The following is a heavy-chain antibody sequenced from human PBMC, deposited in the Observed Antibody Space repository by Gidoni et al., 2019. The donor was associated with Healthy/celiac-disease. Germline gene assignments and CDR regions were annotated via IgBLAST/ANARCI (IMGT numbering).Heavy chain of an antibody. CDR3: AHRNYDFWSGYYDFDY. D-gene: IGHD3-3*01. V-gene: IGHV2-5*01. CDR2: IYWNDDK. Sequence: QITLKESGPTLVKPTQTLTLTCTFSGFSLSTHGVGVGWIRQPPGKALEWLALIYWNDDKRYSPSLKSRLTITKDTSKNQVVLTMTNMDPVDTATYYCAHRNYDFWSGYYDFDYWGQGTLVTVSS. J-gene: IGHJ4*02. CDR1: GFSLSTHGVG.